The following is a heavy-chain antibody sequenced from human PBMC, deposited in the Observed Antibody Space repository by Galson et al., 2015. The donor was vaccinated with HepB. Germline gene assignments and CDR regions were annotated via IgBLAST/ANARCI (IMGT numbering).Heavy chain of an antibody. Sequence: LSLTCTVFGDSIRSYYWTWIRQPPGKGLEWIGHIFYTESASYNPSLKSRVTISVDMSKSQLSLKLSSVIPADTELIFRENWF. CDR2: IFYTESA. J-gene: IGHJ5*01. CDR3: ENWF. V-gene: IGHV4-59*01. CDR1: GDSIRSYY. D-gene: IGHD3-10*01.